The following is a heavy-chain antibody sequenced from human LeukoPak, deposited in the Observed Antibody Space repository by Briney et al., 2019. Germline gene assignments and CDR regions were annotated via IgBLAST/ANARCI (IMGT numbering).Heavy chain of an antibody. J-gene: IGHJ4*02. D-gene: IGHD4-11*01. CDR1: GGSISSYY. V-gene: IGHV4-4*07. CDR2: IYTSGST. CDR3: ARSEINDYMRF. Sequence: PSETLSLTCTVSGGSISSYYWSWIRQPAGKGLEWIGRIYTSGSTNYNPSLKSRVTMSVDTSKNQFSLKMRAVTAADTALYYCARSEINDYMRFWGQGILVAVSS.